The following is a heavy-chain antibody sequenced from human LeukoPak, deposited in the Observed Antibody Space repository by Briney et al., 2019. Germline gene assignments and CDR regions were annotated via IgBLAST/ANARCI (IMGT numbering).Heavy chain of an antibody. CDR2: INHSGST. V-gene: IGHV4-34*01. CDR1: GGSFSGYY. J-gene: IGHJ4*02. D-gene: IGHD6-19*01. CDR3: ATSSVAGPTAAY. Sequence: SETLSLTCDVYGGSFSGYYWSWIRQPPGKGLEWIGEINHSGSTNYNPSLKSRVTISVDTSKNQFSLKLSSVTAADTAVYYCATSSVAGPTAAYWGQGTLVTVSS.